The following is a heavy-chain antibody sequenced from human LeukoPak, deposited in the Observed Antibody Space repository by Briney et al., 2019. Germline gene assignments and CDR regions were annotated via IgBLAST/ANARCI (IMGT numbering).Heavy chain of an antibody. V-gene: IGHV4-4*02. CDR1: GGSVSHSNW. Sequence: SETLSLTCAVSGGSVSHSNWWTWVRQSPGKGLEWIGYIYDTGSTNYNPSLKGRVSTSVDTSKNQFSLKLSSVTAADTAVYHCARAVSGTSFYFDYWGQGILVTVSS. CDR3: ARAVSGTSFYFDY. CDR2: IYDTGST. D-gene: IGHD1-26*01. J-gene: IGHJ4*02.